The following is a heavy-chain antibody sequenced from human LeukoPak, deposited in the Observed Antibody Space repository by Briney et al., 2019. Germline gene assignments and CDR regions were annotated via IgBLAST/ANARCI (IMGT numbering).Heavy chain of an antibody. V-gene: IGHV4-39*07. D-gene: IGHD3-22*01. CDR1: GASIDRSSFY. CDR2: MHYSGNFYSESA. Sequence: SETLSLTCSVSGASIDRSSFYWAWIRQPPGKGLEWIGSMHYSGNFYSESAYYNPSLRSRATISVDTSKNQFSLKLTSVTAADTALYYCARELRYDNSDSGAFWGQGTVVTVSS. CDR3: ARELRYDNSDSGAF. J-gene: IGHJ3*01.